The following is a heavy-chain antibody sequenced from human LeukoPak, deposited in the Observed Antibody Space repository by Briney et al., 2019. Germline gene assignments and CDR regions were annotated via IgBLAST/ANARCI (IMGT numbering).Heavy chain of an antibody. CDR1: GDIFTSYG. D-gene: IGHD2-21*01. V-gene: IGHV1-18*04. CDR2: ISNYNGKT. J-gene: IGHJ5*02. CDR3: AKDVRDIAVVSAARKLFKNWFDP. Sequence: ASVKVSCKASGDIFTSYGFSWLRQAPGQGLEWMGWISNYNGKTKYREEFRGRVTMTTDTSTSTAYMELRGLRSDDTAVYYCAKDVRDIAVVSAARKLFKNWFDPWGQGTLVTVSS.